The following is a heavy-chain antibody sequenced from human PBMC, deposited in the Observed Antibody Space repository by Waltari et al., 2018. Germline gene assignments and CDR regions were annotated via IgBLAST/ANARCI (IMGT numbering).Heavy chain of an antibody. CDR2: IRNKANSYST. CDR1: GFTFSAHS. D-gene: IGHD6-13*01. J-gene: IGHJ4*02. CDR3: VRLAATGSPYFDS. Sequence: EVHLVESGGGLVQPGGSLRLSCVASGFTFSAHSIDWVRQTPGKGLEWVGHIRNKANSYSTEHAASVKGRFTISRDDSKDSLYLQMNSLEIEDTGVYYCVRLAATGSPYFDSWGQGTLVTVPS. V-gene: IGHV3-72*01.